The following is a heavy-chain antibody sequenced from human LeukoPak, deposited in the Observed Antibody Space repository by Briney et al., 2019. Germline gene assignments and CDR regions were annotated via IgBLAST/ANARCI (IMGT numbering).Heavy chain of an antibody. D-gene: IGHD3-3*01. V-gene: IGHV3-21*01. CDR2: ISSSSSYI. Sequence: GGSLRLSCAASGFTFSSYSMNWVRQAPGKGLGWVSSISSSSSYIYYADSVKGRFTISRDNAKNSLYLQMNSLRAEDTAVYYCARDHYDFWSGYHNWFDPWGQGTLVTVSS. J-gene: IGHJ5*02. CDR1: GFTFSSYS. CDR3: ARDHYDFWSGYHNWFDP.